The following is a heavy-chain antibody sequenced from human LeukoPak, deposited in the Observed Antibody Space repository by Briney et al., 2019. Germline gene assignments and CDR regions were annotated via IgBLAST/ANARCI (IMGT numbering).Heavy chain of an antibody. CDR1: GGTFSSYT. CDR3: ARDRTPIVVVPAAIPCLSG. V-gene: IGHV1-69*04. CDR2: IIPILGIA. Sequence: ASVKVSCKASGGTFSSYTISWVRQAPRQGLEWMGRIIPILGIANYAQKFQGRVTITADKSTSTAYMELSSLRSEDTAVYYCARDRTPIVVVPAAIPCLSGWGQGTLVTVSS. J-gene: IGHJ4*02. D-gene: IGHD2-2*02.